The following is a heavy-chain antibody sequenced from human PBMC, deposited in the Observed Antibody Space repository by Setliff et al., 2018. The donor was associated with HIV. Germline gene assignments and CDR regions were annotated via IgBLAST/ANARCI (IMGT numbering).Heavy chain of an antibody. CDR2: IYYTGST. V-gene: IGHV4-39*01. J-gene: IGHJ2*01. Sequence: LSLTCSVSGGPMRSSSYYWGWIRQPPGKGLEWIGSIYYTGSTYSNPSLKSRLTISEDASKSQFSLTLRSVTAADTAVYCCARRLAIGHWYFDIWGRGTLVTVSS. CDR1: GGPMRSSSYY. CDR3: ARRLAIGHWYFDI.